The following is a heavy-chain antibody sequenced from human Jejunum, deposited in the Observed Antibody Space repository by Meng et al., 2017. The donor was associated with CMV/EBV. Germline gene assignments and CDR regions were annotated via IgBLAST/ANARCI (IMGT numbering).Heavy chain of an antibody. V-gene: IGHV7-4-1*02. D-gene: IGHD6-19*01. J-gene: IGHJ4*02. CDR2: ISTNTGNP. CDR3: GTLKYTSGFYGPAY. Sequence: LVKSVSEVKKPGASVKVSCKASGYTFTRYPMNWVRQAPGQGLEWMGWISTNTGNPTYAQGFTGRFVFSVDTSVSTAYLQISSLKAEDTAVYYCGTLKYTSGFYGPAYWGQGALVTVSS. CDR1: GYTFTRYP.